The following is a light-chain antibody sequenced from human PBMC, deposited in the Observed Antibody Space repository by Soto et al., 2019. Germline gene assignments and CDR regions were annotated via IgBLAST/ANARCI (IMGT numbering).Light chain of an antibody. CDR2: DVN. J-gene: IGLJ2*01. V-gene: IGLV2-14*03. Sequence: QSALTQPASMSGSPGQSITISCTGTSSDVGGYNYVSWYRQHPGKAPKLMIYDVNNRPSGVSNRFSGSKSGNTASLTISGLQAEDEADYYCSSYSSSSTLVVFGGGTKLTVL. CDR1: SSDVGGYNY. CDR3: SSYSSSSTLVV.